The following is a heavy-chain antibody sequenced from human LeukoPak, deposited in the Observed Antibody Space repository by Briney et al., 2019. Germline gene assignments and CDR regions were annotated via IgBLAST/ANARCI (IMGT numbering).Heavy chain of an antibody. CDR3: ARDLMAYSGTWTRMANDY. D-gene: IGHD6-13*01. V-gene: IGHV3-7*01. CDR2: IKQDESDK. Sequence: GGSLRLSCAASGFTFRSYWMSWVRQAPGKGLEWVANIKQDESDKYYVDSVRGRFTISRDNAKNSLYLQMNSLRAEDTAMYYCARDLMAYSGTWTRMANDYWGQGTLVTVSS. J-gene: IGHJ4*02. CDR1: GFTFRSYW.